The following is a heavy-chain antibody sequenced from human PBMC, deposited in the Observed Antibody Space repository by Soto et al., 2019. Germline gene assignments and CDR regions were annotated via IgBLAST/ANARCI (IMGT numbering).Heavy chain of an antibody. CDR3: ERGIATGQNEP. Sequence: SVKVSCKASGCTFSIYGISWVRQAPGQGLEWMGGIIPMFDKPTYGQKFQGRVTITADKSTRTAYMELNRMKTDDTAVYYCERGIATGQNEPWGERTRVTASS. D-gene: IGHD6-13*01. V-gene: IGHV1-69*06. CDR1: GCTFSIYG. J-gene: IGHJ5*02. CDR2: IIPMFDKP.